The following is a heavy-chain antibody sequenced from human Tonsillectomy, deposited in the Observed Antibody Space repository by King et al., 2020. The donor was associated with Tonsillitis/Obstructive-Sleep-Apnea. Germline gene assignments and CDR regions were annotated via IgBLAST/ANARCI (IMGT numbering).Heavy chain of an antibody. CDR2: IYYSGST. CDR1: GGSISSYY. D-gene: IGHD3-22*01. V-gene: IGHV4-59*01. J-gene: IGHJ3*02. CDR3: ARDLYDSSGYYLDAFDI. Sequence: VQLQESGPGLVKPSETLSLTCTVSGGSISSYYWSWIRQPPGKGLEWIGYIYYSGSTNYNPSLKSRVTISVDTSKNQFSLKLSSVTAADTAVYYCARDLYDSSGYYLDAFDIWGQGTMVTVSS.